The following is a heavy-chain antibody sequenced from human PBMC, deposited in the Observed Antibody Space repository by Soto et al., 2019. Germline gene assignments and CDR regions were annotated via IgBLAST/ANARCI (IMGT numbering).Heavy chain of an antibody. V-gene: IGHV1-18*01. CDR1: GYIFIHYV. J-gene: IGHJ5*02. Sequence: GASVKVSCKGSGYIFIHYVITWLGQAPAQGLDRMGWISGYNGNTKNADKLQGRVIKTTDKSTSTAYMELSSLRSDEPAVYYCMRDEVPAANCLDRWGQGTLVTVSS. CDR2: ISGYNGNT. CDR3: MRDEVPAANCLDR. D-gene: IGHD2-2*01.